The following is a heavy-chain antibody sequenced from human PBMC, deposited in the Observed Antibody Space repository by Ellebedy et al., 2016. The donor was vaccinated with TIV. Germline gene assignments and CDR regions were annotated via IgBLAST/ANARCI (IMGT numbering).Heavy chain of an antibody. CDR2: IHHTGKS. Sequence: SETLSLTCTFSGGSISSYYWSWIRQPPGKGLEWIGYIHHTGKSNSNPSLKGRVTMSAGTSENQFSLNLNSVTAADTAVYYCVRHRFTGQEGQDAFDMWGQGTMVTVSS. J-gene: IGHJ3*02. D-gene: IGHD2-8*02. CDR1: GGSISSYY. V-gene: IGHV4-59*08. CDR3: VRHRFTGQEGQDAFDM.